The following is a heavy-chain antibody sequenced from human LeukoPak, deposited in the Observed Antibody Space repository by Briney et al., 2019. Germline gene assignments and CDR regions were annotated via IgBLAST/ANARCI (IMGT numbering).Heavy chain of an antibody. V-gene: IGHV4-59*08. CDR3: ARGYDGTHPGAFDI. J-gene: IGHJ3*02. Sequence: AGTLTLTCTVSGVTISSYSWNWVRQAPEKRLEWIRFIYHSWRTSCNPSLKSQVTMLIDRCKSQFSLRLTSVTAADTAVYYCARGYDGTHPGAFDIWGQGTMVSASS. CDR1: GVTISSYS. CDR2: IYHSWRT. D-gene: IGHD3-16*01.